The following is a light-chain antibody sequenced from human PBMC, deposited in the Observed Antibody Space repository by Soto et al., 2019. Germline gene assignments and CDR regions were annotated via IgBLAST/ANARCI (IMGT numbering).Light chain of an antibody. J-gene: IGKJ1*01. CDR3: HQYNHWLTWT. Sequence: EIVMTQSPATLSVSPGETATLSCRASQSVAGNLAWHQQKPGQPPRLLIYGVSTRATGVPARFSGSGSGTEFTLTISSLQSGDFAVYYCHQYNHWLTWTFGQGTKVDIK. V-gene: IGKV3-15*01. CDR2: GVS. CDR1: QSVAGN.